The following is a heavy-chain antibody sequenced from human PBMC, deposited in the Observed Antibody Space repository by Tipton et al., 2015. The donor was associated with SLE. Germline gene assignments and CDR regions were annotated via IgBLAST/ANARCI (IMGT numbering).Heavy chain of an antibody. CDR1: GYFISRGYY. V-gene: IGHV4-38-2*01. CDR3: VRGRDFYDHAGCDFQF. D-gene: IGHD5/OR15-5a*01. J-gene: IGHJ1*01. CDR2: IHHSGTT. Sequence: TLSLTCDVSGYFISRGYYWGWIRQSPAKGLEWIGCIHHSGTTFYKPSLKSRVPISRDTSKNPFSRRMTSVTASDTATYYCVRGRDFYDHAGCDFQFGGQGTLVTVSS.